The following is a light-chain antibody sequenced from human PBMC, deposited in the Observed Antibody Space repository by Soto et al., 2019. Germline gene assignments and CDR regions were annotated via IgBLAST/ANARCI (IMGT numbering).Light chain of an antibody. CDR3: QQLQSTPFT. V-gene: IGKV1-9*01. Sequence: QLTQSPSSLSASVGDRVTITCRASQDISRYLAWYQQKAGKAPKLLIYGTYTLQSGVTSRFSAFGSGTEFNLTISRLQPEDFEPYHCQQLQSTPFTFGPGPTGDV. J-gene: IGKJ3*01. CDR1: QDISRY. CDR2: GTY.